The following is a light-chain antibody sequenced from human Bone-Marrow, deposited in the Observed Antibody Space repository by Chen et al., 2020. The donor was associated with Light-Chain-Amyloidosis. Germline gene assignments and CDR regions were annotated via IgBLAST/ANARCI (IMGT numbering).Light chain of an antibody. CDR1: DLPTKY. V-gene: IGLV3-25*03. CDR2: RDP. CDR3: QSAGRSGTYEVK. Sequence: SYELTQPPSVSVSPGQTARITCSGDDLPTKYAYWYQQKPGQAPVPVVHRDPERASGSSEGFCGSSAWNTGTLNNRRVQAENEAEYRRQSAGRSGTYEVKFGGGTQLTVL. J-gene: IGLJ2*01.